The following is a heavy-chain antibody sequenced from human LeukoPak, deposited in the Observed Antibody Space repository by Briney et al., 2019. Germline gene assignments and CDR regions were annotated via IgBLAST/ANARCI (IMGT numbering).Heavy chain of an antibody. CDR2: IYTSGST. V-gene: IGHV4-4*07. Sequence: PSETLSLTCIVSGGSINNYYWNWIRQPAGQGLEWIGRIYTSGSTNYNPSLKSRVTMSVDTSKNQFSLKLRSVTAADTAVYYCVRGPYGASISNWFDPWGQGLLVTVSS. CDR3: VRGPYGASISNWFDP. D-gene: IGHD4/OR15-4a*01. CDR1: GGSINNYY. J-gene: IGHJ5*02.